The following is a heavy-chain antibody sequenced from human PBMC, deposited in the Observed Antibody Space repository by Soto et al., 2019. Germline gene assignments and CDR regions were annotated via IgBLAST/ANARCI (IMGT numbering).Heavy chain of an antibody. CDR2: INAGNGNT. J-gene: IGHJ6*02. CDR1: GYTFTSYG. CDR3: ARDPNDSSAYYHHYYYGMDV. D-gene: IGHD3-22*01. V-gene: IGHV1-3*01. Sequence: GASVKVSCKASGYTFTSYGIHWVRQAPGQRLEWTGWINAGNGNTKYSEEFQGRVTITRDTSASTAYLELSSLRSGDTAVYYCARDPNDSSAYYHHYYYGMDVWSQGTTVTVSS.